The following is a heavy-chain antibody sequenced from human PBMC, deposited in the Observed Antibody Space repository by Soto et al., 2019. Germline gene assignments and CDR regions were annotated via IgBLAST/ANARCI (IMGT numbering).Heavy chain of an antibody. CDR3: ARALHYDILTGYYYYYMDV. Sequence: QVQLQESGPGLVKPSETLSLTCTVSGGSITYGGHYWSWIRQHPGKGLEWIGYIYYSGSTYYNPSLTSRVIISVATSKNQFSLKLSSVAAADTAVYYCARALHYDILTGYYYYYMDVWGKGTTVTVSS. CDR1: GGSITYGGHY. CDR2: IYYSGST. V-gene: IGHV4-31*03. D-gene: IGHD3-9*01. J-gene: IGHJ6*03.